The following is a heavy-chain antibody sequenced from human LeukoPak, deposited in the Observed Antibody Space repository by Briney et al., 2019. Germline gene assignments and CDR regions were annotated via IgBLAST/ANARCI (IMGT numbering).Heavy chain of an antibody. V-gene: IGHV3-21*01. CDR3: ARGIAVADTGFFDY. D-gene: IGHD6-19*01. Sequence: PGGSLRLSCAASGFTFSRYCMNWVRQAPGKGLEWVSYISSSSTYIYYADSVKGRFTISRDNAKNSLYLQMNSLRAEDTAVYYCARGIAVADTGFFDYWGQGTLVTVSS. J-gene: IGHJ4*02. CDR1: GFTFSRYC. CDR2: ISSSSTYI.